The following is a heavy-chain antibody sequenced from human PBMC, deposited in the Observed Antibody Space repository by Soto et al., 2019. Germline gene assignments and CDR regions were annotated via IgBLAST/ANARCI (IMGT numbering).Heavy chain of an antibody. Sequence: GGSLRLSCAASGFTFSSYGMHWVRQAPGKGLEWVAAITYGGSNKYYADSVKGRFTISRDNAKNSLYLQMNSLRAEDTAVYYCAXXXXDPWGQGTLVTVSS. CDR2: ITYGGSNK. CDR3: AXXXXDP. CDR1: GFTFSSYG. J-gene: IGHJ5*02. V-gene: IGHV3-30*03.